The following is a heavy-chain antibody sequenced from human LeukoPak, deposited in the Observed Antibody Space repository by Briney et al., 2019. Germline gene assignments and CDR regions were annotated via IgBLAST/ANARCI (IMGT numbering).Heavy chain of an antibody. Sequence: SETLSLTCTVSGGSISSSSYYWGWIRQPPGKGLEWIGSIYYSGSTYYNPSLKSRVTISVDTSKNQFSLKLSSVTAADTAVYYCARDLTPSKYYYGMDVWGQGTTVTVSS. V-gene: IGHV4-39*07. J-gene: IGHJ6*02. CDR1: GGSISSSSYY. CDR2: IYYSGST. CDR3: ARDLTPSKYYYGMDV.